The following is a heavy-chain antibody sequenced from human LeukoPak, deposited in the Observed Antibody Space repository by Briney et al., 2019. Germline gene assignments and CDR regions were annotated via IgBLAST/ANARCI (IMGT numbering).Heavy chain of an antibody. CDR2: ISSSGSTI. CDR1: GFTFSDYY. V-gene: IGHV3-11*01. CDR3: ARVLSGRGSLYDYYYYMDV. Sequence: GGSLRLSCAVSGFTFSDYYMSWIRQAPGKGLEWVSDISSSGSTIYYSDSVKGRFTISRDISKNTLYLQMNSLRAEDTAVYYCARVLSGRGSLYDYYYYMDVWGKGTTVTISS. D-gene: IGHD3-10*01. J-gene: IGHJ6*03.